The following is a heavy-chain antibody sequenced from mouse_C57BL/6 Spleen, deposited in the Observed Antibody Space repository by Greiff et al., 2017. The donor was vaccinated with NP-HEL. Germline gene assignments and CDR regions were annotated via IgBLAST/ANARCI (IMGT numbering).Heavy chain of an antibody. V-gene: IGHV1-54*01. Sequence: VQLQQSGAELVRPGTSVKVSCKASGYAFTNYLIEWVKQRPGQGLEWIGVINPGSGGTNYNEKFKGKATLTADKSSSTAYMQLSSLTSEDSAVYFCAGDYEGWFAYWGQRTLVTVSA. CDR1: GYAFTNYL. J-gene: IGHJ3*01. D-gene: IGHD2-4*01. CDR3: AGDYEGWFAY. CDR2: INPGSGGT.